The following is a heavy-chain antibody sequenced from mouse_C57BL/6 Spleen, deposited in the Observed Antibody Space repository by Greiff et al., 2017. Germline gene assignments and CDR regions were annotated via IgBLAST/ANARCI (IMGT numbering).Heavy chain of an antibody. CDR2: LYPGSGST. D-gene: IGHD1-1*01. V-gene: IGHV1-55*01. J-gene: IGHJ4*01. Sequence: QVQLQQPGAELVKPGASVKMSCKASGYTFTSYWITWVKQRPGQGLEWIGDLYPGSGSTNYNEKFQSKATLTVDTSSSTAYMQLSSLTSEDSAVYYCARYGSSELGPESFYYAMDYWGQGTSVTVSS. CDR1: GYTFTSYW. CDR3: ARYGSSELGPESFYYAMDY.